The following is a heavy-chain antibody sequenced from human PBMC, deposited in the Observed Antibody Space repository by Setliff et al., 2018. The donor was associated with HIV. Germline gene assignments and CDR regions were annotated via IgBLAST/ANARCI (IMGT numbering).Heavy chain of an antibody. CDR1: GYSISSGYY. J-gene: IGHJ4*02. Sequence: SETLSLTCAVSGYSISSGYYWGWIRQPPGKGLEWIGFIHTSGRTKYNPSLKSRVTISIDTSKTQFSLKLNSVTAADTAVYYCAWSGYNYAWGYWGQGTLVTVSS. V-gene: IGHV4-38-2*01. D-gene: IGHD5-18*01. CDR3: AWSGYNYAWGY. CDR2: IHTSGRT.